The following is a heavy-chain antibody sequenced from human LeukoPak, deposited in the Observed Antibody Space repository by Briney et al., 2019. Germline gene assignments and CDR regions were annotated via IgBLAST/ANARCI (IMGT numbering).Heavy chain of an antibody. CDR1: GGFISNYY. CDR2: IYYSGST. Sequence: PSETLSLTCTISGGFISNYYWSWIRQPPGKGLEWIGCIYYSGSTNYNPSLKSRVTISVDTSKNQFSLKLSSVTAADTAVYYCARPRITMTRNDAFDIWGQGTMVTVSS. CDR3: ARPRITMTRNDAFDI. V-gene: IGHV4-59*01. J-gene: IGHJ3*02. D-gene: IGHD3-22*01.